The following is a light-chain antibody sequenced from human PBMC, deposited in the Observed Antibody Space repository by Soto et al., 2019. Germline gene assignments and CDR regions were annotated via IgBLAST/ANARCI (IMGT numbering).Light chain of an antibody. CDR2: DAS. CDR1: QSVSSY. V-gene: IGKV3-11*01. J-gene: IGKJ5*01. CDR3: QQRSYWLSP. Sequence: EIVLTQSPATPSLSPGERATLSCRASQSVSSYLAWYQQKPGQAPRLLIYDASNRATGIPARFSGSGSGTDFTLTISSLEPEYFSVYYCQQRSYWLSPFGPGPRLEI.